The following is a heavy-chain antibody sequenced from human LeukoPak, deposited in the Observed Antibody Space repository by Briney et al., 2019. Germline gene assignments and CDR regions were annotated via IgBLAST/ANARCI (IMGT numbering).Heavy chain of an antibody. D-gene: IGHD4-23*01. CDR3: ARDMSTRVTPISYAFDV. Sequence: GASVKVSCKASESTFTNYYMHWVRQAPGQGLEWLGIINPNGDRTNYAQTFQGRVTMTRDTSTTTVYMELSSLRSEDTAVYYCARDMSTRVTPISYAFDVWGQGTMVTVSS. CDR1: ESTFTNYY. CDR2: INPNGDRT. J-gene: IGHJ3*01. V-gene: IGHV1-46*01.